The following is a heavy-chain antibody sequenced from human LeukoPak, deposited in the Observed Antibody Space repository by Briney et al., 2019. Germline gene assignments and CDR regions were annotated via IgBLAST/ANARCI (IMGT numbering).Heavy chain of an antibody. Sequence: KTSETLSLTCTVSGGSISSYYWSWIRQPPGKGLEWIGYIYYSGSTNYNPSLKSRVTISVDTSKNQFSLKLSSVTAADTAVYYCASADYGAHSADYWGQGTLVTVSS. J-gene: IGHJ4*02. D-gene: IGHD4-17*01. CDR1: GGSISSYY. CDR2: IYYSGST. V-gene: IGHV4-59*12. CDR3: ASADYGAHSADY.